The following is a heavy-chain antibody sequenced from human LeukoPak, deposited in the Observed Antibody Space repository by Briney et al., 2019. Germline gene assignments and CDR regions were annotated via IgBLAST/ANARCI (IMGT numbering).Heavy chain of an antibody. D-gene: IGHD6-6*01. CDR3: ARDPGSAYWYFDL. Sequence: SETLSLTRTVSGGSISSYYWSWIRQPPGEGLEWIGYIYYSGSTNYNPSLKSRVTISVDTSKNQFSLKLSSVTAADTAVYYCARDPGSAYWYFDLWGRGTLVTVSS. CDR2: IYYSGST. J-gene: IGHJ2*01. CDR1: GGSISSYY. V-gene: IGHV4-59*01.